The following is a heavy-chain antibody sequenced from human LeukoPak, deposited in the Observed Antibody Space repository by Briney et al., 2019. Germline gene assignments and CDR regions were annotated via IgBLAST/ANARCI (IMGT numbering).Heavy chain of an antibody. CDR2: IYHSGST. V-gene: IGHV4-4*02. CDR3: ARGKRDYISDYYYMDV. D-gene: IGHD4-11*01. Sequence: SGTLSLTCAVSGGSISSSNRWSWVRQPPGKGLEWIGEIYHSGSTNYNPSLKSRVTISVDKSKNQFSLKLSSVTAADTAVYYCARGKRDYISDYYYMDVWGKGTTLTVSS. CDR1: GGSISSSNR. J-gene: IGHJ6*03.